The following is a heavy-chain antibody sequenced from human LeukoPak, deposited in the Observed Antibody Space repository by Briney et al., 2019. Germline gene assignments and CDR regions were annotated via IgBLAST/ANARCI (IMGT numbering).Heavy chain of an antibody. D-gene: IGHD2/OR15-2a*01. J-gene: IGHJ4*02. CDR2: ISGSDGNT. CDR3: ANTANSRGAY. V-gene: IGHV3-23*01. Sequence: PGGSLRLSCAASGFTFSNYAMSWVRQAPGKGLEWVSAISGSDGNTYYADSVKGRFTISRDNSKNTLYLQLNSLRAEDTALYYCANTANSRGAYWGQGTLVTVSS. CDR1: GFTFSNYA.